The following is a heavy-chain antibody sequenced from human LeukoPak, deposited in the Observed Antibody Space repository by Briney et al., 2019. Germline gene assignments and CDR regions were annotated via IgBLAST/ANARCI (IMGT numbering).Heavy chain of an antibody. CDR1: GFTFSSYA. V-gene: IGHV3-23*01. CDR3: AKDQTILGAFDI. J-gene: IGHJ3*02. D-gene: IGHD3-3*01. CDR2: ISGSGGST. Sequence: PGGSLRLSCAAPGFTFSSYAMSWVRQAPGKGLEWVAAISGSGGSTYYADSVKGRFTISRDNSKNTLYLQMNSLRAEDTAVYYCAKDQTILGAFDIWGQGTMVTVSS.